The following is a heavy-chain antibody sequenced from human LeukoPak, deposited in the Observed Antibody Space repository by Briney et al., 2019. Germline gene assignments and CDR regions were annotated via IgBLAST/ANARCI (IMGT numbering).Heavy chain of an antibody. J-gene: IGHJ4*02. Sequence: ASVKVSCKASGYTFTGYYMHWVRQAPGQGLEWMGWINPNSGGTNYAQKFQGRVTMTRDTSISTAYMELSRLRSDDTAVYYCVRVAIAEWDQTAPYFDLWGQGTLVTVSS. D-gene: IGHD1-26*01. V-gene: IGHV1-2*02. CDR1: GYTFTGYY. CDR2: INPNSGGT. CDR3: VRVAIAEWDQTAPYFDL.